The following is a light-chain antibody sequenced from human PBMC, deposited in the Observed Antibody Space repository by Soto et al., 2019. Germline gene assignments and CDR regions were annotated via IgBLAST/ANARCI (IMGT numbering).Light chain of an antibody. CDR1: SSDVGNYNL. Sequence: QCVLNQPASVSGAAGQSITISCTGISSDVGNYNLVSWYQHHPGKAPKAMIYEGTKRPSGVSNRFSGSKSGNTASLTISGLQPEDEADYYCCSYAGISTFYVFGTGTKVTVL. V-gene: IGLV2-23*01. J-gene: IGLJ1*01. CDR2: EGT. CDR3: CSYAGISTFYV.